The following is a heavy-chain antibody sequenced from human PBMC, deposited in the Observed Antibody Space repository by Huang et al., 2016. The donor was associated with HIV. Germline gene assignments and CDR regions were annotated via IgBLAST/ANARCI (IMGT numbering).Heavy chain of an antibody. J-gene: IGHJ3*02. CDR1: AFTLSDHY. CDR2: SGNTAESYTT. CDR3: TRGYSGLSVYAFDI. D-gene: IGHD4-4*01. Sequence: EVQLVESGGGFVQPGGSLRLSCEASAFTLSDHYVDWVRQAAGKGREVVGRSGNTAESYTTEYAASVKVRCAISRDDSTNALYLQMNSLRTEDTAVYHCTRGYSGLSVYAFDIWGQGTMVTVSS. V-gene: IGHV3-72*01.